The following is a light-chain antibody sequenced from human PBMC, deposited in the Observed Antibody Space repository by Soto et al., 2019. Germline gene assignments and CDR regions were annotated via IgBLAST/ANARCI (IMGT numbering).Light chain of an antibody. Sequence: VLPQSPLSLYVNHGQPAHISCKSSQSLLPTDGKTYFYWYLQKPGQPPQLLIYEVSNRFSGVPDRFSGSGSGTDFTLKISRVEAEDVGVYYCMHSIHLPWTFGQGTKVDIK. J-gene: IGKJ1*01. V-gene: IGKV2D-29*01. CDR2: EVS. CDR1: QSLLPTDGKTY. CDR3: MHSIHLPWT.